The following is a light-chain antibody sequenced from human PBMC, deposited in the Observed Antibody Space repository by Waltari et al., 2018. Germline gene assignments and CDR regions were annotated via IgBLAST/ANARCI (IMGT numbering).Light chain of an antibody. CDR3: SSYTTSSAPGV. CDR1: DSDVGAYDF. J-gene: IGLJ1*01. CDR2: EVS. V-gene: IGLV2-14*01. Sequence: QSALTQPASVSGSPGQPITISCSGTDSDVGAYDFVSWYQQHPGKAPHLIIYEVSNRPSGISNRFSASKSGNTASLTISGLQAEDEADYYCSSYTTSSAPGVFGTGTRVTVL.